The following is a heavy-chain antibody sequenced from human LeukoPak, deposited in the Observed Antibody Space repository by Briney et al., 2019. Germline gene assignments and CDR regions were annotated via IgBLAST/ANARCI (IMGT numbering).Heavy chain of an antibody. CDR3: ARTPGSSAYRWFDP. CDR1: GGSISSYY. J-gene: IGHJ5*02. CDR2: IYYSAST. Sequence: SETLSLTCTVSGGSISSYYWSWIRQPPGKGLEWIGYIYYSASTNYNPSLKSRVTISVDTSRNQFSLKLSSATAADTAVYYCARTPGSSAYRWFDPWGQGTLVTVSS. V-gene: IGHV4-59*08. D-gene: IGHD3-22*01.